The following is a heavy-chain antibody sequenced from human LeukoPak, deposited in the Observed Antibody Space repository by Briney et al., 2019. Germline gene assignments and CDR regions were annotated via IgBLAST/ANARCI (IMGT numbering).Heavy chain of an antibody. J-gene: IGHJ4*02. D-gene: IGHD2-21*01. CDR1: GASITSGDYS. CDR3: ARAPRGDLVWDY. CDR2: IYHTGNT. V-gene: IGHV4-30-2*01. Sequence: SQTLSLTCAVSGASITSGDYSWNWMRQPPGKGLEWIGYIYHTGNTYYNPSLKSRVTISVDRSKNQFSLKLSSVTAADTAVYYCARAPRGDLVWDYWGQGTLVTVSS.